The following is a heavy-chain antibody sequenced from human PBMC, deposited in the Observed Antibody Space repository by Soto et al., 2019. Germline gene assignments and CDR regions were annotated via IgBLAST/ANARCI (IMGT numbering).Heavy chain of an antibody. CDR2: MNSDGSTT. CDR3: ATAEVDY. V-gene: IGHV3-74*01. Sequence: PGGSLRLACAASGFTFGNYWMHWVRQAPGKGLEWVSRMNSDGSTTNYADSVKGRFTVSRDNAKNTLYLQMNSLRAEDTAVYYCATAEVDYWGPGTLVTVSS. CDR1: GFTFGNYW. J-gene: IGHJ4*02.